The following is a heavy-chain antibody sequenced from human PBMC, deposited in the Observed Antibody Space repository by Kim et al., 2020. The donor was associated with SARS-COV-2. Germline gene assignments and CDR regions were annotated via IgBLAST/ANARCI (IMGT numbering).Heavy chain of an antibody. V-gene: IGHV4-39*01. CDR3: VRQSETMLRGHFDD. D-gene: IGHD3-10*01. CDR1: GFSISGSRDFY. CDR2: KWYGGSN. J-gene: IGHJ4*02. Sequence: SETLSLTCTVSGFSISGSRDFYWGWIRQPPGKGLEWIGSKWYGGSNYYNPSLKSRLTISVDTSKNQFSLMLNSETATDTAVYYCVRQSETMLRGHFDDWGQGTLVTVSS.